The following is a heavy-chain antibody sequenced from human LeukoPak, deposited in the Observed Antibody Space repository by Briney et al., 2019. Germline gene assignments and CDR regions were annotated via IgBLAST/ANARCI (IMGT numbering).Heavy chain of an antibody. J-gene: IGHJ4*02. D-gene: IGHD2-21*02. V-gene: IGHV3-11*01. CDR1: GFTFSDYF. CDR3: ARAAYCGSDCYYYFDC. CDR2: ISSSGRAI. Sequence: GGSLRLSCAASGFTFSDYFLSWFRRAPGKGLEWISHISSSGRAIYYADSVRGRFTISRDNAQNSLYLQMNSLRDEDPAVYYCARAAYCGSDCYYYFDCWGQGTLVTVSS.